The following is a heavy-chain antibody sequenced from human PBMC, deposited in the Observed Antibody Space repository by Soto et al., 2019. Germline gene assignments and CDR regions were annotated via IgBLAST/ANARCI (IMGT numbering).Heavy chain of an antibody. D-gene: IGHD3-3*01. Sequence: PSETLSLTCTVSGGSISSGQDCWSWIRQRPGKGLEWIGYIHHNGNTDYNPSLQSRLIISVDTSKNQFSLNLRSVTAADTAIYYCARERRGRIFGAFDPWGQGTLVTVSS. CDR1: GGSISSGQDC. CDR2: IHHNGNT. CDR3: ARERRGRIFGAFDP. V-gene: IGHV4-31*03. J-gene: IGHJ5*02.